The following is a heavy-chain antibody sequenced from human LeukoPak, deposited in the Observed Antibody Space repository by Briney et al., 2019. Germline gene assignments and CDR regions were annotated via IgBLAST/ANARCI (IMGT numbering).Heavy chain of an antibody. Sequence: GGSLRLSCAASGFTFNNYAMSWVRQAPGKGLERVSTISGSDDNTYYADSVKGRFTISRDISKNTLYLQMNSLRADDTAVYYCANDFDHWGQGTLVTVSS. CDR3: ANDFDH. V-gene: IGHV3-23*01. J-gene: IGHJ4*02. CDR1: GFTFNNYA. CDR2: ISGSDDNT.